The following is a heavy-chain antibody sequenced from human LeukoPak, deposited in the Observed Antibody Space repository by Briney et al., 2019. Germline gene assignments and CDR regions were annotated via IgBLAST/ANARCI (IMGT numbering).Heavy chain of an antibody. V-gene: IGHV4-39*07. CDR2: IYYSGST. D-gene: IGHD4-17*01. CDR3: ARGTMTTVTY. CDR1: GGSTSSSGYY. Sequence: PSETLSLTCTVSGGSTSSSGYYWGWIRQPPGKGLEWIGTIYYSGSTYYNPSLKSRVTISVDTSKNQFSLKLRSVTAADTAVYYCARGTMTTVTYWGQGTLVNVSS. J-gene: IGHJ4*02.